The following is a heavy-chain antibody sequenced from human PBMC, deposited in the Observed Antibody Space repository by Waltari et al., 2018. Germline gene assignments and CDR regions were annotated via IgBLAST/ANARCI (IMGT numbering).Heavy chain of an antibody. CDR3: VTALGDRSSASRPFDV. V-gene: IGHV1-69-2*01. Sequence: EVQLLQSGTELKKPGSTVQISCQVSGYRFTDYYIPWVQQAPGKGPQWMGLVDPEDGETIYAERFQGRVTITADTSTETAFMELSSLTSDDTAVYYCVTALGDRSSASRPFDVWGLGTLITVSS. J-gene: IGHJ3*01. CDR2: VDPEDGET. CDR1: GYRFTDYY. D-gene: IGHD3-10*01.